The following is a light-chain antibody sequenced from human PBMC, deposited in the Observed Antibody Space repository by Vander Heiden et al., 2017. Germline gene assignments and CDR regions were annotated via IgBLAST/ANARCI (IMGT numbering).Light chain of an antibody. V-gene: IGLV3-1*01. CDR1: NLGDKY. CDR3: QAWDCSTAGSYV. J-gene: IGLJ1*01. Sequence: SYELTHPPSVSVSPGQTASITCSGDNLGDKYACWYQQKPRQCPVLVIYQDSKRPSGIPERFSGSNSGNTATLTISGTQAKDEADSYCQAWDCSTAGSYVFGTGTKVTVL. CDR2: QDS.